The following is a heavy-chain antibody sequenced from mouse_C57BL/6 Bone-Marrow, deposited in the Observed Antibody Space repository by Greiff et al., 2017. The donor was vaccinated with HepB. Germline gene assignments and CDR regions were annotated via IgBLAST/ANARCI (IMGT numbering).Heavy chain of an antibody. CDR2: ISDGGSYT. J-gene: IGHJ2*01. CDR3: ARDKFTVVDY. CDR1: GFTFSSYA. D-gene: IGHD1-1*01. V-gene: IGHV5-4*01. Sequence: EVQVVESGGGLVKPGGSLKLSCAASGFTFSSYAMSWVRQTPEKRLEWVATISDGGSYTYYPDNVKGRFTISRDNAKNNLYLQMSHLKSEDTAMYYCARDKFTVVDYWGQGTTLTVSS.